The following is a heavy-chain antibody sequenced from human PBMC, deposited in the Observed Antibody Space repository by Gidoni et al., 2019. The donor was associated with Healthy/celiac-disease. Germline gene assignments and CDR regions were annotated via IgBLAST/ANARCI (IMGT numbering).Heavy chain of an antibody. J-gene: IGHJ6*02. V-gene: IGHV3-30*03. CDR2: ISYDGSNK. CDR1: GFTFSSYG. Sequence: QVQLVESGGGVVQPGRSLRLSCAASGFTFSSYGMPWVRQAPGKGLEWVAVISYDGSNKYYADSVKGRFTISRDNSKNTLYLQMNSLRAEDTAVYYCARDSDLGTMVVVVPDYYYYGMDVWGQGTTVTVSS. CDR3: ARDSDLGTMVVVVPDYYYYGMDV. D-gene: IGHD3-22*01.